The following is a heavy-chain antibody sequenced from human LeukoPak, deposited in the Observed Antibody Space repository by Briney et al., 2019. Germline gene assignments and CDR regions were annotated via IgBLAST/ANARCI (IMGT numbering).Heavy chain of an antibody. CDR3: ARGPIVVVRNWFDP. D-gene: IGHD3-22*01. V-gene: IGHV1-2*02. J-gene: IGHJ5*02. CDR1: GYTFTGYY. CDR2: INPNSGGT. Sequence: SVKVSCKASGYTFTGYYMHWVRQAPGQGLEWMGWINPNSGGTNYAQKFQGRVTMTRDTSISTAYMELSRLRSDDTAVYYCARGPIVVVRNWFDPWGQGTLVTVSS.